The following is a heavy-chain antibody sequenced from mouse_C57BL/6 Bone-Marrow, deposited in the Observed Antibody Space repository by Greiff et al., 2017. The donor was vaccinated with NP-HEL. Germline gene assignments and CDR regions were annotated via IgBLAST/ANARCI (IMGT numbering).Heavy chain of an antibody. CDR3: TPLYYYGSSLWYFDV. V-gene: IGHV14-4*01. CDR2: IDPENGDT. J-gene: IGHJ1*03. D-gene: IGHD1-1*01. Sequence: VQLQQSGAELVRPGASVKLSCTASGFNIKDDYMHWVKQRPEQGLEWIGWIDPENGDTEYASKFQGKATITADTSSNTAYLQLSSLTSEDTAVYYCTPLYYYGSSLWYFDVWGTGTTVTVSS. CDR1: GFNIKDDY.